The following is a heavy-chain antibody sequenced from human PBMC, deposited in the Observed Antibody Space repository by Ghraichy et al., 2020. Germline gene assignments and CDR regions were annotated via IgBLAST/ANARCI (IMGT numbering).Heavy chain of an antibody. D-gene: IGHD1-14*01. CDR1: GGSISGYY. CDR2: IHTSGTT. V-gene: IGHV4-4*09. CDR3: ARHNMNWYFDL. J-gene: IGHJ2*01. Sequence: SETLSLTCTVSGGSISGYYWSWIRQPPGKGLEWIGYIHTSGTTRYNPFFRSRLTISLDTSKNQVSLKLSSVTASDTAVYYCARHNMNWYFDLWGRGALVTVSS.